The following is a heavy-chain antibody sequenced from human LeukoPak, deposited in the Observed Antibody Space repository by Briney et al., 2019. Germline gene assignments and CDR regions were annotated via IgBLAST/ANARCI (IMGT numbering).Heavy chain of an antibody. D-gene: IGHD3-10*01. V-gene: IGHV1-69*13. J-gene: IGHJ3*02. CDR2: IIPIFGTA. Sequence: ASVKVSCKASGYTFTSYDINWVRQAPGQGLEWMGGIIPIFGTANYAQKFQGRVTITADESTSTAYMELSSLRSEDTAVYYCARKDYGSGSYYNELPFDIWGQGTMVTVSS. CDR1: GYTFTSYD. CDR3: ARKDYGSGSYYNELPFDI.